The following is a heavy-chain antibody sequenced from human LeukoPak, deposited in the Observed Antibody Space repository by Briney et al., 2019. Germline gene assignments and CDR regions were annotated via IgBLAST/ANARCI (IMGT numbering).Heavy chain of an antibody. D-gene: IGHD3-16*01. CDR1: GFTFSSFT. CDR3: GKEGGA. CDR2: IGGRGGST. V-gene: IGHV3-23*01. J-gene: IGHJ5*02. Sequence: AGGSLRLSCAASGFTFSSFTMTWVRQAPGKGLEWVSAIGGRGGSTYYADSLEGRFTTARDNSKDMVYLQMNSLKVEDTAIYYCGKEGGAWGQGTKVTVSS.